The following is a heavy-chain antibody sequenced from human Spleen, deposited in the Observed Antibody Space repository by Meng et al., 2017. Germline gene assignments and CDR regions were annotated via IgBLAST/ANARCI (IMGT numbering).Heavy chain of an antibody. V-gene: IGHV4-30-4*01. D-gene: IGHD2-21*01. CDR2: IHFSGST. CDR1: GGFISGGDYY. CDR3: ARVNSDCGGVMCYKGWFDP. J-gene: IGHJ5*02. Sequence: QVPLQESGPGPVQSSQTLCPTRTGFGGFISGGDYYWSWIRQPPGKGLEWIGYIHFSGSTYYNPSLNSRITISVDMSRNQFSLRLTSVTSADMAVYYCARVNSDCGGVMCYKGWFDPWGQGTLVTVSS.